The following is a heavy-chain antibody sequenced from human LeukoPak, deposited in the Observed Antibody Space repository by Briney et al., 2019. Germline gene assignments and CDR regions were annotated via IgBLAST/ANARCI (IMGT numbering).Heavy chain of an antibody. J-gene: IGHJ4*02. D-gene: IGHD3-10*01. Sequence: GGSLRLSCAASGFSFSSYWMSWVRQAPGKGLEWVANIKQDGSDKYSVDSVKGRFTISRDNAKNSLYLQMNSLRADDTAVYYCARVSLYYGSETYYPPDYWGQGTLVTVSS. V-gene: IGHV3-7*01. CDR3: ARVSLYYGSETYYPPDY. CDR2: IKQDGSDK. CDR1: GFSFSSYW.